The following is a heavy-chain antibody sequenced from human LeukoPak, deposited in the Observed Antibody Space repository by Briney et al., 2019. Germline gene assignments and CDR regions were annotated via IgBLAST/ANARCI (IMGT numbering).Heavy chain of an antibody. CDR3: ARAVRYYDILTGYYANWFDP. CDR1: GGSFSGYY. V-gene: IGHV4-31*11. J-gene: IGHJ5*02. CDR2: IYYSGST. D-gene: IGHD3-9*01. Sequence: SETLSLTCAVYGGSFSGYYWSWIRQHPGKGLEWIGYIYYSGSTYYNPSLKSRVTISVDTSKNQFSLKLSSVTAADTAVYYCARAVRYYDILTGYYANWFDPWGQGTLVTVSS.